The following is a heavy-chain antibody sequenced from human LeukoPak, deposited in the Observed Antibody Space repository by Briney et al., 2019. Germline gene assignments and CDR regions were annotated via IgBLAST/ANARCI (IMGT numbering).Heavy chain of an antibody. J-gene: IGHJ6*02. Sequence: GGSLRLSCAASGFTFSSYGMHWVRQAPGKGLEWVAVIWYDGSNKYYADSVKGRFTISRDNSKNTLYLQMNSLRAEDTAVYYCARGAYYDSSGYYYELHRYGMDVWGQGTTVTVSS. CDR2: IWYDGSNK. CDR1: GFTFSSYG. D-gene: IGHD3-22*01. V-gene: IGHV3-33*01. CDR3: ARGAYYDSSGYYYELHRYGMDV.